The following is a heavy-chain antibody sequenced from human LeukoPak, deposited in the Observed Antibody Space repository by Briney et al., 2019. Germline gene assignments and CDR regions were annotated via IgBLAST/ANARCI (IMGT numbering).Heavy chain of an antibody. J-gene: IGHJ4*02. CDR2: IRSKAYGGTT. D-gene: IGHD5-18*01. CDR1: GFIFGDYA. Sequence: GGSLRLSCTGSGFIFGDYAVSWVRQAPGKGLEWVGFIRSKAYGGTTEHAASVQGRFTISRDDSKSIAYLQMTSLKTEDTAVYYCTIHDTSMATSVDYWGQGNLVTVSS. V-gene: IGHV3-49*04. CDR3: TIHDTSMATSVDY.